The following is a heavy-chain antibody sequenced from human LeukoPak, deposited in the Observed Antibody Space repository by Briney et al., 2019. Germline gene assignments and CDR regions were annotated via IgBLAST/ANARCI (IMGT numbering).Heavy chain of an antibody. V-gene: IGHV4-39*07. D-gene: IGHD6-25*01. Sequence: SETLSLTCTVSGGSISSYYWGWIRQPPGKWLEWIGSIYHSGSTYYNPSLKSRVTISVDTSKNQFSLKLSSVTAADTAVYYCARDVAASYYYYMDVWGKGTTVTVSS. CDR1: GGSISSYY. CDR3: ARDVAASYYYYMDV. CDR2: IYHSGST. J-gene: IGHJ6*03.